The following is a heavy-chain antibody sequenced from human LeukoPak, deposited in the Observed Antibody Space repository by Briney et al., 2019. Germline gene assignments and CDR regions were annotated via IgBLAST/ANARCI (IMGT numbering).Heavy chain of an antibody. CDR3: AKDMGNYGGNSIGYYYYMDV. Sequence: GGSLRLSCAASGFTFSSYAMSWVRQAPGEGLEWVSAISGSGGSTYYADSVKGRFTISRDNSKNTLYLQMNSLRAEDTAVYYCAKDMGNYGGNSIGYYYYMDVWGKGTTVTVSS. CDR1: GFTFSSYA. CDR2: ISGSGGST. J-gene: IGHJ6*03. D-gene: IGHD4-23*01. V-gene: IGHV3-23*01.